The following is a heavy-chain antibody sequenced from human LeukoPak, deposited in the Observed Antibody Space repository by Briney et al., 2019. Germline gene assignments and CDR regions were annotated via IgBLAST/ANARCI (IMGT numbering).Heavy chain of an antibody. CDR3: ARARGAVAIDY. CDR2: INHSGST. Sequence: SETLSLTCTVSGDSISRYYWTWIRQPPGKGLEWIGEINHSGSTNYNPSLKSRVTISVDTSKNQFSLKLSSVTAADTAVYYCARARGAVAIDYWGQGTLVTVSS. V-gene: IGHV4-34*01. CDR1: GDSISRYY. D-gene: IGHD6-19*01. J-gene: IGHJ4*02.